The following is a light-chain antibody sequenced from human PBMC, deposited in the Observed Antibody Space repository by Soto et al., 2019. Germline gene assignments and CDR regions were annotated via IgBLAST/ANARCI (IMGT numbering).Light chain of an antibody. V-gene: IGLV1-44*01. Sequence: QSVLAQSPSASVTPGQTVTISCSGGSSNIKTNGVSWYQQVPGAAPTLLIYSNSQRPSGAPDRFSGSKSGTSASLAISGLQSEDEATYHCSTWDDSLNGLIFGGGTQLTVL. CDR3: STWDDSLNGLI. CDR2: SNS. J-gene: IGLJ2*01. CDR1: SSNIKTNG.